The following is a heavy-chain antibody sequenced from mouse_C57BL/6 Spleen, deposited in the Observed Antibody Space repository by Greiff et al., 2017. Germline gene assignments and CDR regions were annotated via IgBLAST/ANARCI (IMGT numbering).Heavy chain of an antibody. V-gene: IGHV2-2*01. CDR3: ARPYYGNRYWYFDV. CDR2: IWSGGST. Sequence: VMLVESGPGLVQPSQSLSITCTVSGFSLTSYGVHWVRQSPGKGLEWLGVIWSGGSTDYNAAFISRLSISKDNSKSQVFFKMNSLQADDTAIYYCARPYYGNRYWYFDVWGTGTTVTVSS. J-gene: IGHJ1*03. CDR1: GFSLTSYG. D-gene: IGHD2-10*01.